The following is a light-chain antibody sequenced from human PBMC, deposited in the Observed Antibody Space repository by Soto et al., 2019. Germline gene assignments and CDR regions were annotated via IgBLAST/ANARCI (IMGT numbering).Light chain of an antibody. CDR3: QQYNSYTWT. CDR2: KAS. Sequence: DIQMTQSPSTLSASVGDRVTITCRASQSISSWLAWYQQKPGKAPKLLIYKASSLESGVPSRFSGSGSGTEFTLTSSSLQPYDFATYYCQQYNSYTWTFGQGTKVDIK. V-gene: IGKV1-5*03. CDR1: QSISSW. J-gene: IGKJ1*01.